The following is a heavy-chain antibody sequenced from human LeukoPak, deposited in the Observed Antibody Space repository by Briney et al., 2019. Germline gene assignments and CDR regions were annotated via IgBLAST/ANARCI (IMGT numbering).Heavy chain of an antibody. CDR3: ARGMPTLGYCSGGSCYPDAFDI. V-gene: IGHV3-7*01. D-gene: IGHD2-15*01. Sequence: GGSLRLSCAASGFTFSTYAMSWVRQAPGKGREWVANIKQDGSEKYYVDSVKGRFTISRDNAKNSLYLQMNSLRAEDTAVYYCARGMPTLGYCSGGSCYPDAFDIWGQGTMVTVSS. CDR1: GFTFSTYA. J-gene: IGHJ3*02. CDR2: IKQDGSEK.